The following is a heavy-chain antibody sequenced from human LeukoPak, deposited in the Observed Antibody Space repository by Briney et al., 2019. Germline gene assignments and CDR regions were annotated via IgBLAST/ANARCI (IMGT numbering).Heavy chain of an antibody. CDR2: IYHSGST. D-gene: IGHD4-17*01. V-gene: IGHV4-38-2*02. CDR3: SRRSDDYGDPEGYFQH. CDR1: GYSISSGYY. J-gene: IGHJ1*01. Sequence: SETLSLTCTVSGYSISSGYYWGWIRQPPGKGLEWIGSIYHSGSTYYNPSLKSRVTISVDTSKNQFSLKLSSVTAADTAVYYCSRRSDDYGDPEGYFQHWGQGTLVTVSS.